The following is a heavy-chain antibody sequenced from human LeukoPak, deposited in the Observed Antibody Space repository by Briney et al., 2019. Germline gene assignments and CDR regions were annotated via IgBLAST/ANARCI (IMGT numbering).Heavy chain of an antibody. V-gene: IGHV1-18*01. CDR2: ISAYNGNT. CDR1: GYTFTSYG. J-gene: IGHJ4*02. Sequence: ASVKVSCKASGYTFTSYGISWVRQAPGQGLEWMGWISAYNGNTNYAQKLQGRVTTTTDTSTSTAYMELRSLRSDDTAVYYCARDLTVGDYVWGSYRPFDYWGQGTLVTVSS. CDR3: ARDLTVGDYVWGSYRPFDY. D-gene: IGHD3-16*02.